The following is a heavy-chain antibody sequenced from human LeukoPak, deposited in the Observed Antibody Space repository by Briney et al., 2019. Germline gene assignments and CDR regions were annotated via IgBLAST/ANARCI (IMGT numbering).Heavy chain of an antibody. CDR3: ARDSYGSGSYYNGNFDY. CDR1: GGSISSYY. Sequence: SETLSLTCTVSGGSISSYYWSWIRQPAGKGLEWIGRIYTSGSTNYNPSLKSRVTMSVDTSKNQFSLKLSSVTAADTAAYYCARDSYGSGSYYNGNFDYWGQGTLVTVSS. V-gene: IGHV4-4*07. J-gene: IGHJ4*02. CDR2: IYTSGST. D-gene: IGHD3-10*01.